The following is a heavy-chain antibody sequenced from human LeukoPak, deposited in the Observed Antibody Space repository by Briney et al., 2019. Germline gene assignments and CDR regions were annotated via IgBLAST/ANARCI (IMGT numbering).Heavy chain of an antibody. J-gene: IGHJ4*02. D-gene: IGHD6-19*01. CDR2: ISSSSSYT. CDR1: GFTFSDYD. Sequence: GGSLRLSCAASGFTFSDYDMSWIRQAPGKGLEWVSSISSSSSYTNYADSVKGRFTISRDNAKNSLYLQMNSLRAEDRAVYYCARDLSGWYFFDYWGQGTLVTVSS. V-gene: IGHV3-11*05. CDR3: ARDLSGWYFFDY.